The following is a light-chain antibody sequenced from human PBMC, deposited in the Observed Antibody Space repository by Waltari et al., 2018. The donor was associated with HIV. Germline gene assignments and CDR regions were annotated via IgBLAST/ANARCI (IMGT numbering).Light chain of an antibody. CDR2: NTS. V-gene: IGLV8-61*01. J-gene: IGLJ3*02. Sequence: QTVVTQESSFSVSPGGTVTLNCALTPRSLSASSYHSWYQQTPGQAPRPLIYNTSTRSSGVPDRFSGSILGNKAALTITGAQAENGSDYYCVLYVGGGVWVFGGETKLTVL. CDR3: VLYVGGGVWV. CDR1: PRSLSASSY.